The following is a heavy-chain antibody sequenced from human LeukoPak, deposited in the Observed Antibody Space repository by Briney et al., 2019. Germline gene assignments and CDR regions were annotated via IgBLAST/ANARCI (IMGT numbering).Heavy chain of an antibody. CDR1: GFTVSDNY. D-gene: IGHD1-26*01. CDR3: ARIEWERLGRAFDI. J-gene: IGHJ3*02. CDR2: IYSAGAT. V-gene: IGHV3-53*01. Sequence: PGGSLRLSCAASGFTVSDNYMTWVRQAPGKGLEWVSSIYSAGATHYAESVKGRFTTSRDNSKNTLYLQMNSLRAEDMAVYYCARIEWERLGRAFDIWGQGTMVTVSS.